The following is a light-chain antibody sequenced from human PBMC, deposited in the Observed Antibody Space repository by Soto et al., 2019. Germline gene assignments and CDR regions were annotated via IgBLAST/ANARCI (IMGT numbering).Light chain of an antibody. CDR2: DVN. V-gene: IGLV2-14*01. Sequence: QSALTQPASVSGSPGQSITISCTTTSTYVGGFNYVSWYRQYPGKAPKLLIYDVNDRPSGVSSRFSGSKSGNTASLTISGLQAEDEADYYCSSDTSSTLYVFGPGTKVTVL. CDR1: STYVGGFNY. CDR3: SSDTSSTLYV. J-gene: IGLJ1*01.